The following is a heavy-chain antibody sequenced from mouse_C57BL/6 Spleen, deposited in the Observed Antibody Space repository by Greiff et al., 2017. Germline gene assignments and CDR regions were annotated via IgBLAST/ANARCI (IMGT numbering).Heavy chain of an antibody. V-gene: IGHV1-69*01. CDR1: GYTFTSYW. CDR3: ASGTGTGGFAC. Sequence: QVQLQQPGAELVMPGASVKLSCKASGYTFTSYWMHWVKQRPGQGLEWIGEIDPSDSYTNYNQKFKGKSTLTVDKSSSTAYMQLSSLTSEDSAVYYCASGTGTGGFACWGQGTLVTVSA. D-gene: IGHD4-1*01. J-gene: IGHJ3*01. CDR2: IDPSDSYT.